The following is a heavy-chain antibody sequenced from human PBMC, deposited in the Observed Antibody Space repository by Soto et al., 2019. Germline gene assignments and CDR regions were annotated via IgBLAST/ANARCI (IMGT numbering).Heavy chain of an antibody. CDR1: GGTFSSYA. CDR3: ARDNSSSPGYYYYGMDV. V-gene: IGHV1-69*13. CDR2: IIPIFGTA. D-gene: IGHD6-6*01. J-gene: IGHJ6*02. Sequence: GASVKVSCKASGGTFSSYAISWVRQAPGQGLEWMGGIIPIFGTANYAQKFQGRVTITADESTSTAYMELSSLRSEDTAVYYCARDNSSSPGYYYYGMDVWGQGTTVTVSS.